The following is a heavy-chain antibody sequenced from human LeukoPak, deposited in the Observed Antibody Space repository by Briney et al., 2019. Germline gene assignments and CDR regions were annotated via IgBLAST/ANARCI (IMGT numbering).Heavy chain of an antibody. D-gene: IGHD5-18*01. CDR3: AREIGPRQLHLWGSAFDY. J-gene: IGHJ4*02. V-gene: IGHV1-46*01. Sequence: GASVKVSCKASGYTFTNYYMHWVRQAPGQGLEWMGIINPSGGGTSYAQKFQGRLTMTRDTSMTTVYMELSSLRSEDTAMYYCAREIGPRQLHLWGSAFDYWGQGTLVTVSS. CDR2: INPSGGGT. CDR1: GYTFTNYY.